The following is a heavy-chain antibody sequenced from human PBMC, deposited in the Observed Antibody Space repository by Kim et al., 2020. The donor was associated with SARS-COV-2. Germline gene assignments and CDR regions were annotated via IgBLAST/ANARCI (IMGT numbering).Heavy chain of an antibody. CDR3: ARADRGIVGATVYYFDY. V-gene: IGHV1-8*02. J-gene: IGHJ4*02. Sequence: ASVKVSCKASGYTFTSYDINWVRQATGQGLEWMGWMNPNSGNTGYAQKFQGRVTMTRNTYISTAYMELSSLRSEDTAVYYCARADRGIVGATVYYFDYWGQGTLVTVSS. CDR2: MNPNSGNT. CDR1: GYTFTSYD. D-gene: IGHD1-26*01.